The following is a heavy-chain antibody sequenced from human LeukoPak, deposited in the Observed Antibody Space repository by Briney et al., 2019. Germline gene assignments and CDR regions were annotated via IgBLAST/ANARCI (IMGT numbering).Heavy chain of an antibody. D-gene: IGHD1-20*01. CDR1: GFTFSSYG. CDR3: AKDFLITGKLDY. Sequence: GRSLRLSCAASGFTFSSYGMHWVRQAPGKGLEWVAVISYDGSNKYYADSVKGRFTISRDNSKNTLYLQMNSLRAEDTAVYYCAKDFLITGKLDYWGQGTLVTVSS. CDR2: ISYDGSNK. J-gene: IGHJ4*02. V-gene: IGHV3-30*18.